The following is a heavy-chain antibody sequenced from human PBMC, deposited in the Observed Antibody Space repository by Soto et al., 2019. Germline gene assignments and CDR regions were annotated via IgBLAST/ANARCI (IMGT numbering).Heavy chain of an antibody. CDR2: ISGSGGST. V-gene: IGHV3-23*01. J-gene: IGHJ4*02. Sequence: GGSLRLSCAASGFTFSSYAMSWVRQAPGKGLEWVSAISGSGGSTYYADSVKGRFTISRDNSKNTLYLQMNSLRAEDTAVYYCAKIAVVVVPAAIGYFDYWGQGTLVTVSS. D-gene: IGHD2-2*01. CDR3: AKIAVVVVPAAIGYFDY. CDR1: GFTFSSYA.